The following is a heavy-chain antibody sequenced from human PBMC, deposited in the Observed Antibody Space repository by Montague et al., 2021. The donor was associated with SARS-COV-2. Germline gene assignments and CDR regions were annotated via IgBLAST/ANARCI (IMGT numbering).Heavy chain of an antibody. V-gene: IGHV4-4*07. CDR3: ASGKYYDFWSGYYSHDYVSGMDV. J-gene: IGHJ6*02. CDR2: IHTSGST. CDR1: GGSISSYY. D-gene: IGHD3-3*01. Sequence: SETLSLTCTVSGGSISSYYWSWIRQSAGKGPGWIGRIHTSGSTDYNPSLNSRVTMSVDTSKNQFSLKLSSVTAADTAVYYCASGKYYDFWSGYYSHDYVSGMDVWGQGTTVTVSS.